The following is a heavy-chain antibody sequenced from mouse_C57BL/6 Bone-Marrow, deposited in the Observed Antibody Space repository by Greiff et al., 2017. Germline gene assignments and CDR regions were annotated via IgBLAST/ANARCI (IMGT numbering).Heavy chain of an antibody. CDR2: IRSKSNNYAT. CDR1: GFSFNTYA. J-gene: IGHJ3*01. Sequence: EVKLVESGGGLVQPKGSLKLSCAASGFSFNTYAMNWVRQAPGKGLEWVARIRSKSNNYATYYADSVKDGFAISRDDSESMLYLQMNNLKTEDTAMYYCVRESPLLLALFAYWGQGTLVTVSA. D-gene: IGHD2-1*01. CDR3: VRESPLLLALFAY. V-gene: IGHV10-1*01.